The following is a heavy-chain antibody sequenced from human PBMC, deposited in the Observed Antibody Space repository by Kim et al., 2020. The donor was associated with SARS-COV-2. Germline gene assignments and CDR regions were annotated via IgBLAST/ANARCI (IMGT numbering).Heavy chain of an antibody. CDR1: GYTFSDYY. V-gene: IGHV1-2*06. J-gene: IGHJ6*02. CDR2: INPISGAT. D-gene: IGHD7-27*01. CDR3: ARINAAAWGYGLDV. Sequence: ASVKVSCKAFGYTFSDYYLHWVRQAPGQGLEWMGRINPISGATDYAQKFQGRVTMTRDTSISTAYMELSGLRSDDTAIFFCARINAAAWGYGLDVWGHGT.